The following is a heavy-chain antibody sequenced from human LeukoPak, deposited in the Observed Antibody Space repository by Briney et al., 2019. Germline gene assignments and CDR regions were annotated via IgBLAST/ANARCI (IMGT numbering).Heavy chain of an antibody. D-gene: IGHD3-22*01. CDR3: ARVVSWDYYDQRGWFDP. J-gene: IGHJ5*02. Sequence: PGWSLRLSCAASGFTFDDYGMSWVRQAPGKGLEWVSGINWNGGSTGYADSVKGRFTISRDNAKNSLYLQMNSLRAEDTALYYCARVVSWDYYDQRGWFDPWGQGTLVTVSS. CDR2: INWNGGST. CDR1: GFTFDDYG. V-gene: IGHV3-20*04.